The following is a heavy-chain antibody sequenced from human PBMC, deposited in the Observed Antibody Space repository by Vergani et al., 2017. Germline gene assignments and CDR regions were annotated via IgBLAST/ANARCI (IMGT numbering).Heavy chain of an antibody. CDR3: ARQLSFYDSSGYYYNY. V-gene: IGHV1-69*01. Sequence: QVQLVQSGAEVKKPGSSVKVSCKASGGTFSSYAISWVRQAPGQGLEWMGGIIPIFGTANYAQKFQGRVTITADESTSTAYMELRSLRSEDTAVYYCARQLSFYDSSGYYYNYWGQGTLVTVSS. CDR1: GGTFSSYA. CDR2: IIPIFGTA. J-gene: IGHJ4*02. D-gene: IGHD3-22*01.